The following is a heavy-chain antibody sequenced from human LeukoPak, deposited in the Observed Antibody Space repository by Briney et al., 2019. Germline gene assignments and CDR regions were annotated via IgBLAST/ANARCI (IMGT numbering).Heavy chain of an antibody. D-gene: IGHD3-10*01. V-gene: IGHV3-21*04. Sequence: GGSLRLSCAASGFTFSSYSMNWVRQAPGKGLEWVSSISSSSSYIYYADSVKGRFTISRHNAKNSLFLQMTSLRAEDTALYYCAKELYSTTYGFPFDYWGQGTLVTVSS. CDR3: AKELYSTTYGFPFDY. CDR2: ISSSSSYI. CDR1: GFTFSSYS. J-gene: IGHJ4*02.